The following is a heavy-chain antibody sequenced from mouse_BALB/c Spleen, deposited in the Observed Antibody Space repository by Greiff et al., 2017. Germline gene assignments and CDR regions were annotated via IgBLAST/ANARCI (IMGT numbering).Heavy chain of an antibody. D-gene: IGHD4-1*01. Sequence: EVKLVESGGGLVQPGGSRKLSCAASGFTFSSFGMHWVRQAPEKGLEWVAYISSGSSTIYYADTVTGRFTISRDNPKNTLFLQMTSLRSEDTAMYYCARSGGSYAMDYWGQGTSVTVSS. CDR1: GFTFSSFG. CDR2: ISSGSSTI. J-gene: IGHJ4*01. V-gene: IGHV5-17*02. CDR3: ARSGGSYAMDY.